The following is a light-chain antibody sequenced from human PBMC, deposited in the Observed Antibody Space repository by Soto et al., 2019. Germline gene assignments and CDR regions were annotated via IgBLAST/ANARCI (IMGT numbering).Light chain of an antibody. V-gene: IGKV1-39*01. CDR1: QSISSY. CDR3: QQSYRTPYT. J-gene: IGKJ2*01. CDR2: AAS. Sequence: DIQMTQSPSSLSASVGDRVTITCRASQSISSYLNWYQQKPGTAPKLLIYAASSLQSGVPSRFSGSGSGTDFTLTISSLQPEDFATYHCQQSYRTPYTFGQWTKLEIK.